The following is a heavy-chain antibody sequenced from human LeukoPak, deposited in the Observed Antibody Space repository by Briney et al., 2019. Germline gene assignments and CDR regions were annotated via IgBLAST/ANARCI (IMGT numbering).Heavy chain of an antibody. Sequence: GESLKISCRGSGYSFTTYWIGWVRQMPGKGLEWMGIIYPGDSDTRYTPSFQGQVTMSADKSINTAYLQWSSLKASDTAMYYCATHIAAAGVDYWGQGTLVTVSS. V-gene: IGHV5-51*01. CDR2: IYPGDSDT. D-gene: IGHD6-13*01. CDR1: GYSFTTYW. J-gene: IGHJ4*02. CDR3: ATHIAAAGVDY.